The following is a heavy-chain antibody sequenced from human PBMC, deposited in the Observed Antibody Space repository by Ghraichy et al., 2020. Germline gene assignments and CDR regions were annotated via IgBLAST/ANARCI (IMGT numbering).Heavy chain of an antibody. CDR1: GFTFSSYS. J-gene: IGHJ3*02. CDR2: ISSSSSYI. Sequence: GGSLRLSCAASGFTFSSYSMNWVQAPGKGLEWVSSISSSSSYIYYADSVKGRFTISRDNAKNSLYLQMNSLRAEDTAVYYCARDMVVVAATPDAFDIWGQGTMVTVSS. V-gene: IGHV3-21*01. CDR3: ARDMVVVAATPDAFDI. D-gene: IGHD2-15*01.